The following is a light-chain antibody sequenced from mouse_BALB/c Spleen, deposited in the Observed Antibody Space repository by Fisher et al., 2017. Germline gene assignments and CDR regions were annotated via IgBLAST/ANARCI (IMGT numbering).Light chain of an antibody. CDR3: QQWSSNPLT. CDR2: STS. V-gene: IGKV4-57-1*01. Sequence: DIVMTQTTAIMSASPGEKVTMTCGASSSVSSSYLHWYQQKSGASPKLWIYSTSNLASGVPARFSGSGSGTSYSLTISSMEAEDAATYYCQQWSSNPLTFGAGTKLELK. CDR1: SSVSSSY. J-gene: IGKJ5*01.